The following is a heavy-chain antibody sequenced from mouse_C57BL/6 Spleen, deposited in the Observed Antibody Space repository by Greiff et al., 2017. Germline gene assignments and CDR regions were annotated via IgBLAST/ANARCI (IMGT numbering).Heavy chain of an antibody. CDR1: GFSLTSYG. CDR2: IWSDGST. Sequence: VKLVESGPGLVAPSQSLSITCTVSGFSLTSYGVHWVRQPPGKGLEWLVVIWSDGSTTYNSALKSRLSISKDNSKGQVVLKMNSLQTDDTAMYYCAREDGNSSSMDYWGQGTSVTVSS. D-gene: IGHD1-1*01. J-gene: IGHJ4*01. V-gene: IGHV2-6*03. CDR3: AREDGNSSSMDY.